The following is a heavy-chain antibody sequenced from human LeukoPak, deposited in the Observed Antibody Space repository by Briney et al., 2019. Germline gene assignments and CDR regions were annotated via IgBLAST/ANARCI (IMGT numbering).Heavy chain of an antibody. Sequence: GRTLRLSCAASAFTFSTYWMHWVRQAPGKGLVWVSHINVDGSGATYADSVKGRFTISRDNAKNTLYLHMNSLRPEDTAVYYCARATRIYSSGWYYSFDYWGQGTLVTVSS. CDR3: ARATRIYSSGWYYSFDY. CDR1: AFTFSTYW. J-gene: IGHJ4*02. D-gene: IGHD6-19*01. V-gene: IGHV3-74*01. CDR2: INVDGSGA.